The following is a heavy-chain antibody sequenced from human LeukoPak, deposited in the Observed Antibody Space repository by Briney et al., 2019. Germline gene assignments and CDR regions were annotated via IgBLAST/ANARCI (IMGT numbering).Heavy chain of an antibody. V-gene: IGHV4-38-2*02. CDR2: IYHSGST. CDR3: AGGFRREGAGSGY. Sequence: PSETLSLTCTVSGYSISSGYYWGWIRQPPGKGLEWIGSIYHSGSTHYNPSLKSRVTISVDTSKNQFSLKLSSVTAADTAVYYCAGGFRREGAGSGYWGQGTLVTVSS. D-gene: IGHD3-16*01. CDR1: GYSISSGYY. J-gene: IGHJ4*02.